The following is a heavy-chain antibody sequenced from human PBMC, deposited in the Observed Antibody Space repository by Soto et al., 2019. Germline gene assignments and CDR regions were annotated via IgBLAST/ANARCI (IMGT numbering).Heavy chain of an antibody. CDR2: IYWDDDK. V-gene: IGHV2-5*02. CDR3: AHGLSWPAY. CDR1: GFSLSTCGGG. Sequence: ESGPTLGNPTQTLTLACTFSGFSLSTCGGGVGWIRQPPGKALEWLALIYWDDDKRYSPSLKSRLTITKDTSKNQVVLTMTNMDPVDTATYYCAHGLSWPAYWGQGTLVTVSS. J-gene: IGHJ4*02. D-gene: IGHD3-16*02.